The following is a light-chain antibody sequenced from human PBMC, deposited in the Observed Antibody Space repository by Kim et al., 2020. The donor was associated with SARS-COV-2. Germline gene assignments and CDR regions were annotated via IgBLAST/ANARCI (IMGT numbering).Light chain of an antibody. J-gene: IGLJ3*02. Sequence: AVSVALGQTVRITCQGDSLRSYYASWYQQKPGQAPVLVIYGKNNRPSGIPDRFSGSSSGNTASLTITGAQAEDEADYYCNSRDSSGNHWVFGGGTQLTV. CDR3: NSRDSSGNHWV. CDR1: SLRSYY. CDR2: GKN. V-gene: IGLV3-19*01.